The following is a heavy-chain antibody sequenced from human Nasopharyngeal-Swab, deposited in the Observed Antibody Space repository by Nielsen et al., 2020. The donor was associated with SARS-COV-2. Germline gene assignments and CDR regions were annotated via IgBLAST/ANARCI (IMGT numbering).Heavy chain of an antibody. J-gene: IGHJ4*02. Sequence: GESLKISCTASEFTFGDYAMSWVRQAPGKGPEWVGFIRSKAYGGTTEYAASVKGRFTISRDDSKSIAYLQMNSLKTEDTAVYYCTRNDFWSGYYFDYWGQGTLVTVSS. CDR3: TRNDFWSGYYFDY. V-gene: IGHV3-49*04. CDR1: EFTFGDYA. CDR2: IRSKAYGGTT. D-gene: IGHD3-3*01.